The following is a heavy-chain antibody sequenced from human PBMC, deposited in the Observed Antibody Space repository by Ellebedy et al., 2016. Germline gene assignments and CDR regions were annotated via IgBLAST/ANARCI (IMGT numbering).Heavy chain of an antibody. CDR2: IIPIFGTV. J-gene: IGHJ5*02. CDR1: GGTFSSYA. CDR3: ARLSGLPYNYFDP. Sequence: SVKVSCXASGGTFSSYAITWLRQAPGQGLECMGGIIPIFGTVNYAQKFQGRVTITADESTSTAYMELSSLRSEDTAMYYCARLSGLPYNYFDPWGQGTLVTVSS. V-gene: IGHV1-69*13. D-gene: IGHD3-3*01.